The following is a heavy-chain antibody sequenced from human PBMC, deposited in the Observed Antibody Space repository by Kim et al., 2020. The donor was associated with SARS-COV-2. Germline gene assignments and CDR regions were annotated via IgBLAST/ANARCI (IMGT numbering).Heavy chain of an antibody. Sequence: SETLSLTCTVSGGSISSSSYYWGWIRQPPGKGLEWIGSIYYSGSTYYNPSLKSRVTISVDTSKNQFSLKLSSVTAADTAVYYCARVEGHYGMDVWGQGTTVTVSS. CDR1: GGSISSSSYY. J-gene: IGHJ6*02. CDR2: IYYSGST. CDR3: ARVEGHYGMDV. V-gene: IGHV4-39*01.